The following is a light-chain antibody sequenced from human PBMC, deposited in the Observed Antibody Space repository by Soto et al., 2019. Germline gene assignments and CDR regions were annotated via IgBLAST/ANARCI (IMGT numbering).Light chain of an antibody. CDR1: QSINNY. J-gene: IGKJ1*01. CDR2: AAS. V-gene: IGKV1-39*01. Sequence: PSSMAAPGQPRLPSASRASQSINNYLNWYQQKPGKAHKLLIFAASSLQSGVPSRFSGSRSGPDFTLTISRLQPEDFTPYCCQQSYCRTPTFCHGSKV. CDR3: QQSYCRTPT.